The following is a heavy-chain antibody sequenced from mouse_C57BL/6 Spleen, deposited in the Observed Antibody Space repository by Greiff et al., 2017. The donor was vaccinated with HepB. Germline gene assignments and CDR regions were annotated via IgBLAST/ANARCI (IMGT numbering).Heavy chain of an antibody. J-gene: IGHJ3*01. CDR2: INPNNGGT. D-gene: IGHD3-2*02. CDR1: GYTFTDYY. V-gene: IGHV1-26*01. CDR3: ARWGSGYPFAY. Sequence: VQLKQSGPELVKPGASVKISCKASGYTFTDYYMNWVKQSHGKSLEWIGDINPNNGGTSYNQKFKGKATLTVDKYSSTAYMELRSLTSEDSAVYYCARWGSGYPFAYWGQGTLVTVSA.